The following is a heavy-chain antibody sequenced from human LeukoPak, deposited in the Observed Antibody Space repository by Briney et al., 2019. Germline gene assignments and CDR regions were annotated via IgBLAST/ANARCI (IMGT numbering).Heavy chain of an antibody. V-gene: IGHV5-51*01. CDR2: IYPGDSDT. CDR3: ASVRSSSWFRNPLFDY. D-gene: IGHD6-13*01. Sequence: GESLKISCKGSGYSFTSYWIGWVRQMPGKGLEWMGIIYPGDSDTRYSPSFQGQVTISADKSISTAYLQWSSLKASDTAMYYCASVRSSSWFRNPLFDYWGQGTLVTVSS. CDR1: GYSFTSYW. J-gene: IGHJ4*02.